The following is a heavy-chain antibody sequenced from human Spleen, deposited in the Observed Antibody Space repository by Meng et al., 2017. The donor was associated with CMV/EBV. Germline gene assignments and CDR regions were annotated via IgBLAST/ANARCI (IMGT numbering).Heavy chain of an antibody. CDR2: IKSKTDGGTT. Sequence: GGSLRLSCAASGFTFSNAWMSWVRQAPGKGLEWVGRIKSKTDGGTTDYAAPVKGRFTISRDDSKNTLYLQMNSLKTEDTAVYYCLDTAFSKSWDYWGQGTLVTVSS. CDR1: GFTFSNAW. D-gene: IGHD5-18*01. J-gene: IGHJ4*02. V-gene: IGHV3-15*01. CDR3: LDTAFSKSWDY.